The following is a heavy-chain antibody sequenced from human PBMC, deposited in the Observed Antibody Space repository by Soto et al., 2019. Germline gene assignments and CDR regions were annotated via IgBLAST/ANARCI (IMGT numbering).Heavy chain of an antibody. J-gene: IGHJ4*02. Sequence: EVQLVESGGGLVQPGGSLRLSCAASGFTFSSYWMSWVRQAPGKGLEWVANIKPDGSEKYYVDSVRGRFTISRDNVENSLNLQMNSLRAEDAAQYYCARDEARPLGYWGQGTLVTVSS. CDR3: ARDEARPLGY. D-gene: IGHD6-6*01. CDR1: GFTFSSYW. CDR2: IKPDGSEK. V-gene: IGHV3-7*01.